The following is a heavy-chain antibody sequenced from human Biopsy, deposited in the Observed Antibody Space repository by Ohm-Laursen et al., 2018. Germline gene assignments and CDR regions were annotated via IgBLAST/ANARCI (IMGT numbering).Heavy chain of an antibody. J-gene: IGHJ6*02. CDR1: SYTFTDYN. CDR2: INPDNGGT. V-gene: IGHV1-2*02. D-gene: IGHD3-16*01. CDR3: VRSRAGGATWGMDV. Sequence: SVKVSCKASSYTFTDYNIHWVRQAPGQGLEWMGWINPDNGGTIHAQKFQGRVTVTRDASISTAYVEVTSLRSDDTAVYYCVRSRAGGATWGMDVWGQGTTVTVSS.